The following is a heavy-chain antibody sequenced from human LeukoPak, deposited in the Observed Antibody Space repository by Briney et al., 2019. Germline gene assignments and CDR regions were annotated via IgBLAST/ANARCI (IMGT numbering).Heavy chain of an antibody. V-gene: IGHV3-64*04. CDR1: GFTFSLYA. J-gene: IGHJ4*02. CDR2: INSDGSYI. Sequence: GGSLRLSCSASGFTFSLYAMHWVRQAPGKGLEYVSAINSDGSYIYYADSVKGRFTISRDNAKNSLYLQMNSLRAEDTAVYYCARDGRSVPAAISPSFDYWGQGTLVTVSS. CDR3: ARDGRSVPAAISPSFDY. D-gene: IGHD2-2*01.